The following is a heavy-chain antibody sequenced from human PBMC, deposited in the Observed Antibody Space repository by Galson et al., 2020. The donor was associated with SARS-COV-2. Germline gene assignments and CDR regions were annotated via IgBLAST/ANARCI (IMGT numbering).Heavy chain of an antibody. J-gene: IGHJ4*02. Sequence: GESLKISCAASGFTFSSYAMSWVRQAPGKGLEWVSAISGSGGSTYYADSVKGRFTISRDNSKNTLYLQMNSLRAEDTAVYYCAKDIVDFGVVISCYFDYWGQGTLVTVSS. CDR2: ISGSGGST. V-gene: IGHV3-23*01. D-gene: IGHD3-3*01. CDR3: AKDIVDFGVVISCYFDY. CDR1: GFTFSSYA.